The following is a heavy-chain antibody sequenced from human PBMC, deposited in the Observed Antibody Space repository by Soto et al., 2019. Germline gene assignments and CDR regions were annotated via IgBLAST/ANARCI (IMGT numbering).Heavy chain of an antibody. Sequence: PGDSLKISCMGSGYSFTNYWITWVRQILGNGLEWMARIDPSDSYTNYSPSFQGNVTISADKSISTACLQWSSLKASDTAMNYCARPFPGSSSWLNWFAPWGQGTVVTVSS. V-gene: IGHV5-10-1*01. J-gene: IGHJ5*02. D-gene: IGHD6-13*01. CDR1: GYSFTNYW. CDR3: ARPFPGSSSWLNWFAP. CDR2: IDPSDSYT.